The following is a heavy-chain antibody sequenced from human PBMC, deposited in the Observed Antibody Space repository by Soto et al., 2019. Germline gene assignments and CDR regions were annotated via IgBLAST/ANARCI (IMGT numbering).Heavy chain of an antibody. Sequence: QVQLEQSGAEVKKPAASVKVSCKPSGYTFIDYDVNWVRQATGQGLEWMGWMNSKSGNTGNAQKFQGRVTMTRDTSISTAYMELSGLRSEDTAVYYCARGRGAESYWAYYDYWGQGTLVTVSS. CDR2: MNSKSGNT. CDR3: ARGRGAESYWAYYDY. V-gene: IGHV1-8*02. D-gene: IGHD3-10*01. J-gene: IGHJ4*02. CDR1: GYTFIDYD.